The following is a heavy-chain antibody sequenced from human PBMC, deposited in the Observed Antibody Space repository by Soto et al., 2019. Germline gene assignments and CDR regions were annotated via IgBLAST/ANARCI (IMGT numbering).Heavy chain of an antibody. V-gene: IGHV3-23*01. CDR3: AKGRGGGNRHFDY. D-gene: IGHD2-15*01. Sequence: EVQLLESGGGLVQPGGSLRLSCAASGFTFSSYAMSWVRQAPGKGLEWVSAISGSGGSTYYADSVKGRFTISRDNSKNTLYLQMNSLRAEDTAVYYFAKGRGGGNRHFDYWGQGTLVTVSS. CDR1: GFTFSSYA. J-gene: IGHJ4*02. CDR2: ISGSGGST.